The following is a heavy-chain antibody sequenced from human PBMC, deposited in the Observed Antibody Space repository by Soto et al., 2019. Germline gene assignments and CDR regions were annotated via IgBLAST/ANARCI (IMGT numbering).Heavy chain of an antibody. Sequence: SPTLSLTCGISGDSVSSNSAAWNWIRQSPSRGLEWLGRTYYRSKWYNDYAVSVKSRITINPDTSKNQFSLQLNSVTPEDTAVYYCARDLLRSIVVVPAAITTVVYYYYGMDVWGQGTTVTVSS. D-gene: IGHD2-2*02. CDR3: ARDLLRSIVVVPAAITTVVYYYYGMDV. CDR2: TYYRSKWYN. V-gene: IGHV6-1*01. J-gene: IGHJ6*02. CDR1: GDSVSSNSAA.